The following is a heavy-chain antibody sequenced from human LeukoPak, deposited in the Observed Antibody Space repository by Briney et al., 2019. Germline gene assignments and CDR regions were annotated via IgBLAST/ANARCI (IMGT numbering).Heavy chain of an antibody. CDR3: ARGGIAAAGILY. J-gene: IGHJ4*02. CDR1: GGSISSYY. D-gene: IGHD6-13*01. CDR2: IYYSGST. Sequence: SETLSLTCTVSGGSISSYYWSWIRQPPGKGLEWIGYIYYSGSTNYNPSLKSRVTISVDTSKNQFSLKLSSVTAADTAVYYCARGGIAAAGILYWGQGTLVTVSS. V-gene: IGHV4-59*01.